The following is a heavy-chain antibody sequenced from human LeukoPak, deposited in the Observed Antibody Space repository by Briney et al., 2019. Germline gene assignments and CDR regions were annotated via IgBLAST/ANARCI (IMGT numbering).Heavy chain of an antibody. D-gene: IGHD2-2*02. Sequence: GGSLRLSCAASGFTFDDYAMHWVRQAPGKGLEWVSGISWNSGSIGYADSVKGRFTISRDNAKNSLYLQMNSLRAEDTALYYCAKEDRVVPAAISYWGQGTLVTVSS. J-gene: IGHJ4*02. CDR3: AKEDRVVPAAISY. CDR1: GFTFDDYA. CDR2: ISWNSGSI. V-gene: IGHV3-9*01.